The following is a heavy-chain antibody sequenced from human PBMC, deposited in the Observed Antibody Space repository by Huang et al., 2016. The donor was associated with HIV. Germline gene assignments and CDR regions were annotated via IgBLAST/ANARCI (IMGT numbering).Heavy chain of an antibody. Sequence: QAHLEQWGAGLLKPSETLSITCAVYGGSFSNYHWSWIRQPPGKGREWMGQINHSGSTNITPSTKSRVTMSGDLSKNRFSLKLGSVTAADTAIYYYARMDGTYYYDVLDVWGQGTTVTVSS. CDR3: ARMDGTYYYDVLDV. CDR2: INHSGST. CDR1: GGSFSNYH. D-gene: IGHD3-16*01. V-gene: IGHV4-34*01. J-gene: IGHJ6*02.